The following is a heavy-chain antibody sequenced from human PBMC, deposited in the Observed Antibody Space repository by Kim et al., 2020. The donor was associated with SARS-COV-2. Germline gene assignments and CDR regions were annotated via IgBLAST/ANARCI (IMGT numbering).Heavy chain of an antibody. V-gene: IGHV4-30-2*05. J-gene: IGHJ4*02. CDR3: ARGHNYYGSGSYADY. Sequence: PSPQGRVTISVDPSKNQFSLTLSSVTAADTAVYYCARGHNYYGSGSYADYWGQGTLVTVSS. D-gene: IGHD3-10*01.